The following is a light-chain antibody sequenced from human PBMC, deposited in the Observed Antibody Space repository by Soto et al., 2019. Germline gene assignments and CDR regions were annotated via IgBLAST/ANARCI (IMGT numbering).Light chain of an antibody. CDR3: QQYNNWPPWT. CDR1: QSVSTY. Sequence: VLTQSPATLSLSPGEGATLSCRGSQSVSTYLAWHQQRPGQAPRLLIYGAYTRATGIPARFSGSGSGTEFTLTISSLQSEDFAVYYCQQYNNWPPWTCGQGTKVDIK. J-gene: IGKJ1*01. V-gene: IGKV3-15*01. CDR2: GAY.